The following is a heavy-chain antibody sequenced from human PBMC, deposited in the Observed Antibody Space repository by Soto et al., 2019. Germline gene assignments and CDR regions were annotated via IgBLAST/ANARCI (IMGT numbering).Heavy chain of an antibody. J-gene: IGHJ4*02. D-gene: IGHD6-13*01. V-gene: IGHV3-33*01. CDR3: ARDMGQQLGPFDY. CDR1: GFTFSSYG. CDR2: IWYDGSNK. Sequence: GGSLRLSCAASGFTFSSYGMHWVRQAPGKGLEWVAVIWYDGSNKYYADSVKGRFTISRDNSKNTLYLQMNSLRAEDTAVYYCARDMGQQLGPFDYWGQGTLVTVSS.